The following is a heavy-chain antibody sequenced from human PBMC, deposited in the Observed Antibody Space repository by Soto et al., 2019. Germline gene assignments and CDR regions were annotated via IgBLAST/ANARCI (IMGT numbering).Heavy chain of an antibody. CDR2: IYYSGST. CDR1: GGSISSYY. Sequence: PSETLSLTCTVSGGSISSYYWSWIRQPPGKGLEWIGYIYYSGSTNYNPSLKSRVTISVDTSKNQFSLKLSSVTAADTAVYYCARNRPSAGWFDPWGQGTLVTVSS. V-gene: IGHV4-59*01. J-gene: IGHJ5*02. CDR3: ARNRPSAGWFDP. D-gene: IGHD6-6*01.